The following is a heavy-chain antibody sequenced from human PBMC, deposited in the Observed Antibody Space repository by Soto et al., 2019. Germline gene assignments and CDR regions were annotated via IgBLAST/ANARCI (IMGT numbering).Heavy chain of an antibody. CDR2: IFTGGST. CDR1: GFTVSSAY. Sequence: EVQLVESGGGLVQPGGSLRLSCAVSGFTVSSAYLSWVRQAPGKGLEWVSVIFTGGSTHYADSVKGRFTISRDNFKNTLSLQMYSLRAEDTAVYYCARDMNLIGSPSARDYWGQGTLVTVSS. D-gene: IGHD2-15*01. J-gene: IGHJ4*02. V-gene: IGHV3-66*01. CDR3: ARDMNLIGSPSARDY.